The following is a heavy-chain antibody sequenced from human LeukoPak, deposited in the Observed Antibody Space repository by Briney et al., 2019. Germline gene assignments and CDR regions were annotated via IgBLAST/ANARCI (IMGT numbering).Heavy chain of an antibody. J-gene: IGHJ5*02. V-gene: IGHV4-38-2*02. CDR1: GYSISSGYY. Sequence: KPSETLSLTCTVSGYSISSGYYWGWIRQPPGKGLEWIGSIYHSGSTYYNPSLKSRVTISVDTSKNQFSLKLSSVTAADTAVYYCARTIAYCSSTSCYFHWFDPWGQGTLVTVSS. CDR2: IYHSGST. D-gene: IGHD2-2*01. CDR3: ARTIAYCSSTSCYFHWFDP.